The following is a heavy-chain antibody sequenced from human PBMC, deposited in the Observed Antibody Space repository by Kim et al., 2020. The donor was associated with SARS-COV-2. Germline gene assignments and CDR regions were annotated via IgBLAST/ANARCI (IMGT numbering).Heavy chain of an antibody. J-gene: IGHJ4*02. Sequence: TYYADSVKGRCTISREISQSTLYLQMKSLRVEDTAVYYCARDVFSVNYFDYWGQGILVTVSS. CDR3: ARDVFSVNYFDY. CDR2: T. D-gene: IGHD3-16*01. V-gene: IGHV3-53*01.